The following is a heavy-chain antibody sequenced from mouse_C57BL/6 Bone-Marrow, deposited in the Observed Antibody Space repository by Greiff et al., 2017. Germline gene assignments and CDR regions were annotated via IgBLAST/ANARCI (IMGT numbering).Heavy chain of an antibody. CDR3: ARRRIPHWYFAV. J-gene: IGHJ1*03. V-gene: IGHV5-6*02. CDR2: ISSGGSYT. Sequence: DVTLVESGGDLVKPGGSLKLSCAASGFTFSSYGMSWVSQTPDKRLEWVATISSGGSYTYYPHSVQGRLTISRDNAKNTLYLHVSSLMAEDTAMYYCARRRIPHWYFAVWVTATPVTVSS. CDR1: GFTFSSYG.